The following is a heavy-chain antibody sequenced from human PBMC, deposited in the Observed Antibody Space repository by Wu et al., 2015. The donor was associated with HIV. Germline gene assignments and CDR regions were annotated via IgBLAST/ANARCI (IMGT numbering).Heavy chain of an antibody. J-gene: IGHJ3*02. V-gene: IGHV1-18*01. Sequence: QVQLVQSGAEVKKPGASVKVSCKASGYTFTSYGISWVRQAPGQGLEWMGWISAYNGNTNYAQKLQGRVTMTTDTSTSTAYMELRSPRSDDTAVYYCARDGKNRRLWFAELGAFDIWGQGTMVTVSS. D-gene: IGHD3-10*01. CDR3: ARDGKNRRLWFAELGAFDI. CDR1: GYTFTSYG. CDR2: ISAYNGNT.